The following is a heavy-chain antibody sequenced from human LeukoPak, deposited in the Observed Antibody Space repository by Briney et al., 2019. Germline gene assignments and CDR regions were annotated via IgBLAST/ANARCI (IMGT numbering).Heavy chain of an antibody. CDR2: ISSGSRYI. CDR1: EFTFSDYS. Sequence: GGSLRLSCVGSEFTFSDYSMNWVRQAPGKGLEWVASISSGSRYIYSADSVKGRFTISRDNAQNSLFLQMNSLRVEDTAVYYCARVGRGENSYGYIDDWGQGTLVTVSS. D-gene: IGHD5-18*01. J-gene: IGHJ4*02. CDR3: ARVGRGENSYGYIDD. V-gene: IGHV3-21*01.